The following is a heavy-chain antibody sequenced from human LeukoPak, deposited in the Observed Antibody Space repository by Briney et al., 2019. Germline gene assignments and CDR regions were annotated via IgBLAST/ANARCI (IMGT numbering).Heavy chain of an antibody. CDR2: IFPGDSES. J-gene: IGHJ5*02. D-gene: IGHD3-22*01. V-gene: IGHV5-51*01. Sequence: HGESLKISCKGSGSSFSSYWIGWVRQLPGKGLEWMGIIFPGDSESRYSPSFQGQVTISADKSTSTAYLQWNSLKASDTAMYYCARRGYYDSSGANNWFDPWGQGTLVTVSS. CDR1: GSSFSSYW. CDR3: ARRGYYDSSGANNWFDP.